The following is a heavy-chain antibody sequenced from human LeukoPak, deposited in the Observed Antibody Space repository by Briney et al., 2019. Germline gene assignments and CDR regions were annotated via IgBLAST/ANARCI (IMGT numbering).Heavy chain of an antibody. V-gene: IGHV3-64*01. J-gene: IGHJ4*02. CDR3: ARDRSGELDY. CDR2: ISSNGGST. D-gene: IGHD1-26*01. CDR1: GFTFISYA. Sequence: GGSLRLSCAASGFTFISYAMHWVRQAPGKGLEYVSAISSNGGSTYYANSVKGRFTISRDNSKNTLYLQMGSLRAEDMAVYYCARDRSGELDYWGQGTLVTVSS.